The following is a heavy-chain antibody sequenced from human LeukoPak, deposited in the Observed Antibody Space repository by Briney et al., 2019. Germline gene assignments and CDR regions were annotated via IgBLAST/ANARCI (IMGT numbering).Heavy chain of an antibody. Sequence: SETLSLTFSVSGYSISSGYYWGWIRQPPGKGLGGIGSIYHSGSTYYNRSLKSRVTISVDTSKNQFSLKLSSVTAADTAVYYCARGTEYATAFDIWGQGTMVTVSS. D-gene: IGHD2-8*02. CDR1: GYSISSGYY. CDR2: IYHSGST. J-gene: IGHJ3*02. V-gene: IGHV4-38-2*01. CDR3: ARGTEYATAFDI.